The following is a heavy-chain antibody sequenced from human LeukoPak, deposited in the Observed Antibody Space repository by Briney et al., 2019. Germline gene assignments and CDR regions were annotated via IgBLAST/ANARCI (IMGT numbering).Heavy chain of an antibody. CDR3: ARDPVPPLGASDAFDI. V-gene: IGHV4-31*03. Sequence: PSQTLSLTCTVSGGSISSGGYYWSWIRQHPGKGLEWIGYIYYSGSTYYNPSLKSRVTISVDTSKNQFSLKLSSVTAADTAVYYCARDPVPPLGASDAFDIWGQGTMATVSS. CDR2: IYYSGST. CDR1: GGSISSGGYY. J-gene: IGHJ3*02. D-gene: IGHD3-10*01.